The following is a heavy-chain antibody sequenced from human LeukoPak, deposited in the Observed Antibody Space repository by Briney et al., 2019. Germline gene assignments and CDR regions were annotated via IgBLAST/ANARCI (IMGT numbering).Heavy chain of an antibody. CDR1: RVTPSSYV. CDR2: VSYDGRNE. J-gene: IGHJ4*02. CDR3: ATVGDRRTGELYRIDY. V-gene: IGHV3-30*04. D-gene: IGHD7-27*01. Sequence: CLRLSRAPSRVTPSSYVMHWVRQAPGKGLEWVAVVSYDGRNEYYADSVKGRFTISRDNSKNTLYLQMNSLRAEDAAVYYCATVGDRRTGELYRIDYWGQGTLVTVSS.